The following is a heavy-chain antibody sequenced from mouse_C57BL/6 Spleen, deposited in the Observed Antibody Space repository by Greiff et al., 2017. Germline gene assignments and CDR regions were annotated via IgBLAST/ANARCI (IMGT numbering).Heavy chain of an antibody. CDR2: IRNKANGYTT. CDR3: ARSTFYYGYDAWFAY. V-gene: IGHV7-3*01. D-gene: IGHD2-2*01. J-gene: IGHJ3*01. CDR1: GFTFTDYY. Sequence: EVHLVESGGGLVQPGGSLSLSCAASGFTFTDYYMSWVRQPPGKALEWLGFIRNKANGYTTEYSASVKGRFTISRDNSQSILYLQMNALRAEDSATYYCARSTFYYGYDAWFAYWGQGTLVTVSA.